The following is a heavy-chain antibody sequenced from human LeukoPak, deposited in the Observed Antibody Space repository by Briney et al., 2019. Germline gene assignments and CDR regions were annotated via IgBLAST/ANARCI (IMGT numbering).Heavy chain of an antibody. D-gene: IGHD1-26*01. CDR3: ARVGARGPVFDY. J-gene: IGHJ4*02. CDR1: GGSISSYY. V-gene: IGHV4-59*08. CDR2: IYYSGST. Sequence: SETLSLTCTVSGGSISSYYWSWIRQPPGKALEWIGYIYYSGSTNYNPSLKSRVTISVDTSKNQFSLKLSSVTAADTAVYYCARVGARGPVFDYWGQGTLVTVSS.